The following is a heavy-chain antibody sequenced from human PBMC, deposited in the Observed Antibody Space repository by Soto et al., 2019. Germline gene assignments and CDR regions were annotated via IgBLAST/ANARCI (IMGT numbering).Heavy chain of an antibody. CDR2: VSVYNDDT. CDR3: ARTCRSGGSCYHEY. V-gene: IGHV1-18*01. Sequence: ASVNVSCKGSGYTFSRFVINWWLQSPGQGLEWVGWVSVYNDDTKYAQNFQGRVSLTTDTSTSTTYMEVGSLRSDDTAVYYCARTCRSGGSCYHEYWGEGTLVTVSS. D-gene: IGHD2-15*01. J-gene: IGHJ4*02. CDR1: GYTFSRFV.